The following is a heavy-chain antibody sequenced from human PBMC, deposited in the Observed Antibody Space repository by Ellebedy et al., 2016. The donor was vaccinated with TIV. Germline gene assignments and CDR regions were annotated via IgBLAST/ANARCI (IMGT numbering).Heavy chain of an antibody. CDR3: AKNHFKDYYDSSGYYDY. CDR2: ISAYNGNT. CDR1: GGTFSSYA. D-gene: IGHD3-22*01. Sequence: ASVKVSXKASGGTFSSYAISWVRQAPGQGLEWMGWISAYNGNTNYAQKLQGRVTMTTDTSTSTAYMELRSLRSDDTAVYYCAKNHFKDYYDSSGYYDYWGQGTLVTVSS. J-gene: IGHJ4*02. V-gene: IGHV1-18*01.